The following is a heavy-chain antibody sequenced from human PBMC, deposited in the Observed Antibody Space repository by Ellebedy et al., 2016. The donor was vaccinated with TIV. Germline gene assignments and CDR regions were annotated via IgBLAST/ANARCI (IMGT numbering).Heavy chain of an antibody. D-gene: IGHD6-6*01. V-gene: IGHV1-69*04. CDR2: IIPILGIA. Sequence: ASVKVSCKASGCTFSSYAISWVRQAPGQGLEWMGRIIPILGIANYAQKFQGRVTITADKSTSTAYMELSSLRSEDTAVYYCARDYYGYSSSPPPDYWGQGTLVTVSS. J-gene: IGHJ4*02. CDR3: ARDYYGYSSSPPPDY. CDR1: GCTFSSYA.